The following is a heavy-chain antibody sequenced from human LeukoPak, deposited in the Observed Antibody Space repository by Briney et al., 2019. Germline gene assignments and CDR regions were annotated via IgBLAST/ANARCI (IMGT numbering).Heavy chain of an antibody. CDR2: IYYSGST. D-gene: IGHD2-2*01. V-gene: IGHV4-59*01. J-gene: IGHJ5*02. CDR3: ARDQGYCSSTSCHISWFDP. CDR1: GGSISSYY. Sequence: TSETLSLTCTVSGGSISSYYWSWIRQPPGKGLEWIGYIYYSGSTNYNPSLKSRVTISVDTSKNQFSLKLSSVTAADTPVYYCARDQGYCSSTSCHISWFDPWGQGTLVTVSS.